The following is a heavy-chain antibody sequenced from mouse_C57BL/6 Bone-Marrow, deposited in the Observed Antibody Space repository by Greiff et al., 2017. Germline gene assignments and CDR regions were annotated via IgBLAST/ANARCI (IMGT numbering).Heavy chain of an antibody. CDR3: ASTVVALSDYAMDY. J-gene: IGHJ4*01. CDR2: IYPGSGNT. CDR1: GYTFTDYY. D-gene: IGHD1-1*01. V-gene: IGHV1-76*01. Sequence: LVESGAELVRPGASVKLSCKASGYTFTDYYINWVKQRPGQGLEWIARIYPGSGNTYYNEKFKGKATLTAEKSSSTAYMQLSSLTSEDSAVYFCASTVVALSDYAMDYWGQGTSVTVSS.